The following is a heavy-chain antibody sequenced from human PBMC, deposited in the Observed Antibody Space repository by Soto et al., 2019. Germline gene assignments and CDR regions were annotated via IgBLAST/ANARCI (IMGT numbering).Heavy chain of an antibody. V-gene: IGHV3-7*01. CDR1: GFSISSYW. CDR3: ARNGNNWNYPPAF. Sequence: VQLVESGGGLVQPGGSLRLSCAASGFSISSYWMSWARQAPGKGLEWVANIKQDGNEKYYVDSVRGRFTISRDNAKNSLYLQMNSLRAEDTAVYYCARNGNNWNYPPAFWGQGTLVTVSS. CDR2: IKQDGNEK. D-gene: IGHD1-7*01. J-gene: IGHJ4*02.